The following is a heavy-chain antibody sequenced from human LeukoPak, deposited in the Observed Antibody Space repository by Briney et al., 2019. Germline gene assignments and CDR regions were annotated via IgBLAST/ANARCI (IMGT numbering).Heavy chain of an antibody. J-gene: IGHJ5*02. CDR3: ATLTDYYDSSGYRP. CDR2: FDPEDGET. V-gene: IGHV1-24*01. D-gene: IGHD3-22*01. Sequence: GASVKVSCKVPGYTLTELSMHWVRQAPGKGLEWMGGFDPEDGETIYAQKFQGRVTMTEDTSTDTAYMELSSLRSEDTAVYYCATLTDYYDSSGYRPWGQGTLVTVSS. CDR1: GYTLTELS.